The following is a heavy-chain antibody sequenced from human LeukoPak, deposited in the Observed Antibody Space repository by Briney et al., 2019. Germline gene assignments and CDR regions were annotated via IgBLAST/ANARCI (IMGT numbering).Heavy chain of an antibody. Sequence: PSETLSLTCTVSGGSISSSSYYWGWIRQPPGKGLEWIGSIYYSGSTYYNPSLKSRVTISVDTSKNQFSLKLSSVTAADTAVYHCARSYYYGSGSYGMDVWGQGTTVTVSS. CDR3: ARSYYYGSGSYGMDV. CDR1: GGSISSSSYY. CDR2: IYYSGST. J-gene: IGHJ6*02. V-gene: IGHV4-39*07. D-gene: IGHD3-10*01.